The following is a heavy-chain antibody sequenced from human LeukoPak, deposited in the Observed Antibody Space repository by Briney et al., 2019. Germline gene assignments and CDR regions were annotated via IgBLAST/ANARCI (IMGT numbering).Heavy chain of an antibody. V-gene: IGHV3-7*01. CDR3: ASSYGSYSVDY. J-gene: IGHJ4*02. D-gene: IGHD1-26*01. Sequence: PGGSLRLSCAASGFTFSSYWMSWVSQAPGKGLEWVANIKQDGSEKYYVDSVKGRFTISRDNAKNSLYLQMNSLRAEDTAVYYCASSYGSYSVDYWGQGTLVTVSS. CDR1: GFTFSSYW. CDR2: IKQDGSEK.